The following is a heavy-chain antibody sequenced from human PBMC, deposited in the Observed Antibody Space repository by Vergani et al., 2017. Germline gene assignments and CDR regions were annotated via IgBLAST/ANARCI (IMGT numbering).Heavy chain of an antibody. CDR2: IYFSGST. Sequence: QVQLQESGPGLVKPSQTLSLPCPVSVGSISIGDSYWSWIRQPPGKGLAWIGYIYFSGSTYYNPSLKSRVTISVDTSKNQFSLKLSSVTAADTAVYYCAXVTKVRWFGELLQDFDYWGQGTLVTVSS. CDR3: AXVTKVRWFGELLQDFDY. CDR1: VGSISIGDSY. J-gene: IGHJ4*02. V-gene: IGHV4-30-4*01. D-gene: IGHD3-10*01.